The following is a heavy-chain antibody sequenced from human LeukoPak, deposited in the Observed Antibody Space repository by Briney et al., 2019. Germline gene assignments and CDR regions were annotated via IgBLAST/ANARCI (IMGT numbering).Heavy chain of an antibody. J-gene: IGHJ4*02. Sequence: SETLSLTCTVSGGSVSSGSYYWRWIRQPPGKGLEWIGYIYYSGSTNYNPSLKSRVTISVDTSKNQFSLKLSSVTAADTAVYYCARMDSGNDLGYFDYWGQGTLVAVSS. CDR2: IYYSGST. CDR3: ARMDSGNDLGYFDY. D-gene: IGHD1-1*01. CDR1: GGSVSSGSYY. V-gene: IGHV4-61*01.